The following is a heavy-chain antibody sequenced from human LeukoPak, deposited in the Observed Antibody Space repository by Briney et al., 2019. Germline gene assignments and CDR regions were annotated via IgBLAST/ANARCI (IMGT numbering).Heavy chain of an antibody. CDR2: INTYNGNT. D-gene: IGHD3-9*01. CDR3: ARVTGTYFDY. Sequence: ASVKVSCKASGYTFSSYGINWVRQAPGQGLEWMAWINTYNGNTQYAQNFQGRVTITRDTSATTAYMELSSLRSEDTAVYYCARVTGTYFDYWGQGPLVTVSS. CDR1: GYTFSSYG. V-gene: IGHV1-18*01. J-gene: IGHJ4*02.